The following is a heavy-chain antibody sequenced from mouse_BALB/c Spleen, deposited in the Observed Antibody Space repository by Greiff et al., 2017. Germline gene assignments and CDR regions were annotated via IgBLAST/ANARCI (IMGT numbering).Heavy chain of an antibody. CDR2: ISDGGSYT. CDR3: ARAFTAVVGTDPWFAY. D-gene: IGHD1-1*01. Sequence: EVHLVESGGGLVKPGGSLKLSCAASGFTFSDYYMYWVRQTPEKRLEWVATISDGGSYTYYPDSVKGRFTISRDNAKNNLYLQMSSLKSEDTAMYYCARAFTAVVGTDPWFAYWGQGTLVTVAA. J-gene: IGHJ3*01. V-gene: IGHV5-4*02. CDR1: GFTFSDYY.